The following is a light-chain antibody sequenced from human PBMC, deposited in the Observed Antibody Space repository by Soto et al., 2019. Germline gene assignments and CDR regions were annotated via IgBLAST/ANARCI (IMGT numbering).Light chain of an antibody. J-gene: IGLJ1*01. CDR3: CAYAASSTYV. Sequence: QSALTQPASGFGSPGQSIAIPCTGTSSVVGYYNVVSWYQQHPGKAPKLMIYEASKRPSGVSNRFSGSKSGNTASLTISGLQAEDEADYYCCAYAASSTYVFGTGTKVTDL. CDR2: EAS. V-gene: IGLV2-23*01. CDR1: SSVVGYYNV.